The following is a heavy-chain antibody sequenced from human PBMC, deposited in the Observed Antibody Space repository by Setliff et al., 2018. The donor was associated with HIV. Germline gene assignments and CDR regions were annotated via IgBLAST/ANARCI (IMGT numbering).Heavy chain of an antibody. Sequence: ASVNVSCQASGYSFTGYHVHWVRQAPGQGLEWMGRINPNSGGTNYAQKFQGRVTMTRDTSISPAYMELSRLTSDDTAVYFCARDSRWTTGDYYYYNYMDVWGKGTTVTVSS. D-gene: IGHD1-1*01. CDR1: GYSFTGYH. V-gene: IGHV1-2*06. CDR2: INPNSGGT. J-gene: IGHJ6*03. CDR3: ARDSRWTTGDYYYYNYMDV.